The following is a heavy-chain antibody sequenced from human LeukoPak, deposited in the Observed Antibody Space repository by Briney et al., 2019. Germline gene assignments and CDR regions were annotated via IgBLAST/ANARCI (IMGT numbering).Heavy chain of an antibody. D-gene: IGHD5-12*01. V-gene: IGHV4-38-2*02. CDR1: DYSISNGYY. CDR3: AGGEYSGYDYYYYMDV. Sequence: SETLSLTCNVSDYSISNGYYWGWIRQPPGKGLEWIGSIYYSGSTYYNPSLKSRVTISVDTSKNQFSLKLSSVTAADTAVYYCAGGEYSGYDYYYYMDVWGKGTTVTISS. J-gene: IGHJ6*03. CDR2: IYYSGST.